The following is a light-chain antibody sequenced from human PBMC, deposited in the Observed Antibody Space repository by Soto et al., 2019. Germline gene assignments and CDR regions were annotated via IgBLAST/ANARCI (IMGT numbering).Light chain of an antibody. CDR2: DAS. CDR1: QSIGNY. V-gene: IGKV3-11*01. Sequence: EIVLTQSPATLSLSPGQRATLSCRASQSIGNYLAWYQQKPGQAPRLLMYDASTRATGIPARFSGSGSGTDFTLTISSLEPEDFAVYHYPQRRNWITFGGGTKVEIK. CDR3: PQRRNWIT. J-gene: IGKJ4*01.